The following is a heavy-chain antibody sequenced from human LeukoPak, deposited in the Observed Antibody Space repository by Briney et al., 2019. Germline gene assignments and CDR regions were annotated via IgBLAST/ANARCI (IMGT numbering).Heavy chain of an antibody. CDR3: ARSANAFDI. Sequence: PSETLSLTCAVSGGSVSGYYWSWIRQPPGKGPEWIGKISHNGSTNYNPSLKSRVTISVDTSTNQFSLNLSSVTAADTAVYYCARSANAFDIWGQGTMVTVSS. J-gene: IGHJ3*02. CDR1: GGSVSGYY. CDR2: ISHNGST. V-gene: IGHV4-34*01.